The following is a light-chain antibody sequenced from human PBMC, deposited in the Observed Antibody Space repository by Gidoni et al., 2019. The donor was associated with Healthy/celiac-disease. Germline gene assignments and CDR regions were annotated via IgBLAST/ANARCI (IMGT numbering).Light chain of an antibody. CDR2: KDS. J-gene: IGLJ2*01. V-gene: IGLV3-25*02. CDR3: QSADSSGTCVV. Sequence: SYELTQPPSVSVSPGQTARITCSGDALPKQYAYWYQPKPGQAPVRVIYKDSERPPGIPERFSGSSSGTTVTLTISGVQAEDEADYYCQSADSSGTCVVFGGGTKLTVL. CDR1: ALPKQY.